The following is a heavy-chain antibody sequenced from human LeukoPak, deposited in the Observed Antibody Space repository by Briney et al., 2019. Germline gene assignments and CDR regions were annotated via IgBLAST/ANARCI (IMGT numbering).Heavy chain of an antibody. J-gene: IGHJ4*02. V-gene: IGHV1-2*02. CDR1: GYTFTGYY. Sequence: ASVKVSCKASGYTFTGYYMHWVRQAPGQGLEWMGWINPNSGGTNYAQKFLGRVTMTRDTSISTAYMELSRLRSDDTAVYYCARVRLRLGELSLGYWGQGTLVTVSS. CDR3: ARVRLRLGELSLGY. CDR2: INPNSGGT. D-gene: IGHD3-16*02.